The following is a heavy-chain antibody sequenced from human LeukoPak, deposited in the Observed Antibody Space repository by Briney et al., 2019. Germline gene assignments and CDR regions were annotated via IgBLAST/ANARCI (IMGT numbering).Heavy chain of an antibody. D-gene: IGHD6-6*01. J-gene: IGHJ5*02. Sequence: PGGSLRLSCAASGFTFSSYWMHWVRQAPGKGLVWVSRINSDGSSTSYADSVKGRFTISRDNAKNTLCLQMNSLRAEDTAVYYWAGIAVRHDGFDPWGQGTLVTVSS. CDR1: GFTFSSYW. CDR3: AGIAVRHDGFDP. V-gene: IGHV3-74*01. CDR2: INSDGSST.